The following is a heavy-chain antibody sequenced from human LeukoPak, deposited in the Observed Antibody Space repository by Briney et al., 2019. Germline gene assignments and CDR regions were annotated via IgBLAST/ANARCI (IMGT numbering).Heavy chain of an antibody. CDR2: IYYSGST. CDR1: GGSISSSSYY. Sequence: SETLSLTCTVSGGSISSSSYYWGWIRQPPGKGLEWIGSIYYSGSTYYNPSLKSRVTISVDTSKNQFSLKLSSVTAADTAVYYCARAGGYYYDSSGYPEYYFDYWGQGTLVTVSS. V-gene: IGHV4-39*07. J-gene: IGHJ4*02. CDR3: ARAGGYYYDSSGYPEYYFDY. D-gene: IGHD3-22*01.